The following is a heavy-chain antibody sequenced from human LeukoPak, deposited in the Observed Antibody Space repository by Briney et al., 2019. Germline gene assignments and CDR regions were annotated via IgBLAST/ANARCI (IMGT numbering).Heavy chain of an antibody. CDR3: ARDRIVGATGHNWFDP. V-gene: IGHV1-2*04. D-gene: IGHD1-26*01. CDR1: GYTFTGYY. J-gene: IGHJ5*02. CDR2: INPNSGGT. Sequence: ASVKVSCKASGYTFTGYYMHWVRQAPGQGLEWMRWINPNSGGTNYAQKFQGWVTMTRDTSISTAYMELSRLISDDTAVYYCARDRIVGATGHNWFDPWGQGTLVTVSS.